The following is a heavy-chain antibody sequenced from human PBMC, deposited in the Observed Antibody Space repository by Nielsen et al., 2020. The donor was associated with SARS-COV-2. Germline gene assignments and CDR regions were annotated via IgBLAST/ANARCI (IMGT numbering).Heavy chain of an antibody. CDR1: GGSISSGGYY. D-gene: IGHD4-17*01. Sequence: LRLSCTVSGGSISSGGYYWSWIRQHPGKGLEWIGYIYYSGSTYYNPSLKSRVTLSVDTSKNQFSLKLSSVTAADTAVYYCVSIAVTTHAFDIWGQGTMVTVSS. J-gene: IGHJ3*02. V-gene: IGHV4-31*03. CDR2: IYYSGST. CDR3: VSIAVTTHAFDI.